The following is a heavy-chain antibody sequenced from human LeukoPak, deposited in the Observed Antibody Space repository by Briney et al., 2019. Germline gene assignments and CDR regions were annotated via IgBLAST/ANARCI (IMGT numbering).Heavy chain of an antibody. CDR3: ARDSAGAINY. Sequence: GGSLRLSCAASGFTFSNYAMSWVRQAPGKGLEWVSAISGSGGNTYYADSVKGRFTISRDNAKNSLYLQMNSLRAEDTAVYYCARDSAGAINYWGQGTLVTVSS. CDR2: ISGSGGNT. V-gene: IGHV3-23*01. CDR1: GFTFSNYA. D-gene: IGHD1-26*01. J-gene: IGHJ4*02.